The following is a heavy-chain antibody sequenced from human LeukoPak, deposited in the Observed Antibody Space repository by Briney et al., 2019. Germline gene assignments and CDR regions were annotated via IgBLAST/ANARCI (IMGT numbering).Heavy chain of an antibody. D-gene: IGHD3-3*01. Sequence: GGSLRLSCAASGFTSSSYEMNWVRQAPGKGLEWVSYFSSSGSTIYYADSVKGRFTISRDNAKNSLYLQMNSLRAEDTAVYYCARDREDFWSGYFRPDYWGQGTLVTVSS. V-gene: IGHV3-48*03. CDR1: GFTSSSYE. CDR2: FSSSGSTI. CDR3: ARDREDFWSGYFRPDY. J-gene: IGHJ4*02.